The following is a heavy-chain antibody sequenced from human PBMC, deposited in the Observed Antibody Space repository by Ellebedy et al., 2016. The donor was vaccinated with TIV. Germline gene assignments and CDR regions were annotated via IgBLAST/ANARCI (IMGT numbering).Heavy chain of an antibody. J-gene: IGHJ4*02. V-gene: IGHV3-48*02. CDR2: IGISSSTI. D-gene: IGHD4-17*01. CDR3: AREGGDYVSFDY. CDR1: GFTFDSYS. Sequence: PGGSLRLSCAASGFTFDSYSMHWVRQAPGKGLEWVSYIGISSSTIYYADSVKGRFTISRDNAKNSLYLQMNSLRDEDTAMYYCAREGGDYVSFDYWGQGTLVTVSS.